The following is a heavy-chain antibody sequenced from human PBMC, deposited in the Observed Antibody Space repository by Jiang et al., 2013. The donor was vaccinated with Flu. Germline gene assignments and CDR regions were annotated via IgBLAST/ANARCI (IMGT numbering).Heavy chain of an antibody. J-gene: IGHJ4*02. Sequence: KGSGYSFTSYWISWVRQMPGKGLEWMGRIDPSDSYTNYSPSFQGHVTISADKSISTAYLQWSSLKASDTAMYYCARSYHYGSAIVGYWGQGTLVTVSS. D-gene: IGHD3-10*01. V-gene: IGHV5-10-1*01. CDR1: GYSFTSYW. CDR3: ARSYHYGSAIVGY. CDR2: IDPSDSYT.